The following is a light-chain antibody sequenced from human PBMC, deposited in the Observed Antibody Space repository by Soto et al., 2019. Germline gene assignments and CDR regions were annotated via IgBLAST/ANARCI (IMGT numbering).Light chain of an antibody. CDR2: DNN. CDR1: SSNIGNNY. CDR3: GTWDSSLSAVV. V-gene: IGLV1-51*01. Sequence: QLVLTQPPSVSAAPGQKVTIPCSGSSSNIGNNYVSWYQQFPGTAPKLLIYDNNKRPSGIPDRFSGSKSGTSATLDITGLQTGDEADYYCGTWDSSLSAVVFGGGTKVTVL. J-gene: IGLJ2*01.